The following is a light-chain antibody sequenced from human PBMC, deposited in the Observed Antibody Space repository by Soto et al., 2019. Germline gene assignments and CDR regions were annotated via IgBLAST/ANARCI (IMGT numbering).Light chain of an antibody. V-gene: IGKV3-20*01. CDR2: GAS. J-gene: IGKJ4*01. CDR1: QSVSSNN. CDR3: QQYGYSPRLT. Sequence: ELVMTQSPGTLALSPGERAILSCRASQSVSSNNLAWYQQKPGQAPGLLIYGASSRATGIPDRVSGSGSGTDFNVTISRLEPEDYAVYDCQQYGYSPRLTVGGGTKVE.